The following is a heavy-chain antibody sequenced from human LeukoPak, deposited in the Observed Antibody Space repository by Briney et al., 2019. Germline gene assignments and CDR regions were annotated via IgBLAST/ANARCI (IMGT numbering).Heavy chain of an antibody. CDR3: ARGDYYYYYYGMDV. D-gene: IGHD3-16*01. J-gene: IGHJ6*02. CDR1: GGTFSSYA. Sequence: SVKVSCKASGGTFSSYAISWVRQAPGQGLEWMGRIIPISGIANYAQKFQGRVTITADKSTSTAYMELSSLRSEDTAVYYCARGDYYYYYYGMDVWGQGTTVTVSS. CDR2: IIPISGIA. V-gene: IGHV1-69*04.